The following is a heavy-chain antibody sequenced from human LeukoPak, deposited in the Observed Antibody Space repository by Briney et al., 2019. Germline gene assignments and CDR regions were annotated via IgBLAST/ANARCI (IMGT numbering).Heavy chain of an antibody. CDR2: INPISGST. CDR3: ARGLDYGGPDY. CDR1: GYTFTNYF. D-gene: IGHD4-23*01. V-gene: IGHV1-46*01. Sequence: ASVKVSCKASGYTFTNYFMHWVRQAPGQGLEWMAIINPISGSTTYAQKFQGRVTMTTDTSTNTVYMELSRLRSEDTAVYYCARGLDYGGPDYWGQGTLVTVSS. J-gene: IGHJ4*02.